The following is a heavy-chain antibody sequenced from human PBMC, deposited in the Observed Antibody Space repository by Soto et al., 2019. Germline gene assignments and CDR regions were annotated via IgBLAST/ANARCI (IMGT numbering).Heavy chain of an antibody. CDR2: IIPIFGTA. CDR3: YGQLRNQFSPRYYFDY. D-gene: IGHD2-2*01. CDR1: GGTFSSYA. V-gene: IGHV1-69*13. J-gene: IGHJ4*02. Sequence: SVKVSCKASGGTFSSYAISWVRQAPGQGLEWMGGIIPIFGTANYAQKFQGRVTITADESTSTAYMELSSLRSEDTAVYYCYGQLRNQFSPRYYFDYWGQGTLVTVSS.